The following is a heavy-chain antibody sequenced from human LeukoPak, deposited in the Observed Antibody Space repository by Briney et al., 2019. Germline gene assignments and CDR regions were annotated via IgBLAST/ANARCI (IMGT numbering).Heavy chain of an antibody. D-gene: IGHD3-3*01. J-gene: IGHJ4*02. CDR1: GGSFSGYY. Sequence: SETLSLTCAVYGGSFSGYYWGWIRQPPGKGLEWSGEINHSGSTNYNPSLKSRVTISVDTSKNQFSLKLSSVTAADTAVYYCARAPAYVLRFLEWLPGYFDYWGQGTLVTVSS. CDR3: ARAPAYVLRFLEWLPGYFDY. V-gene: IGHV4-34*01. CDR2: INHSGST.